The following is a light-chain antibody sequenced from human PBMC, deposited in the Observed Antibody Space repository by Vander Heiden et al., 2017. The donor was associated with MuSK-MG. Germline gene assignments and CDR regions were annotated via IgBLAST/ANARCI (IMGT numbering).Light chain of an antibody. CDR2: KAS. Sequence: DIQMTQSPSTLSGFVGDRVTITCRASQSISSWLAWYQQKPGKAPKLLIYKASSLESGVPSRFSGSGSGTEFALTISSLQPDDFATYYCQQYSSYWTFGQGTKVEVK. V-gene: IGKV1-5*03. CDR3: QQYSSYWT. CDR1: QSISSW. J-gene: IGKJ1*01.